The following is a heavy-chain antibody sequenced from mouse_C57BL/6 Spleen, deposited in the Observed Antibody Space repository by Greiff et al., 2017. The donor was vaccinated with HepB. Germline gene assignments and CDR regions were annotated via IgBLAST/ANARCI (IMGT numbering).Heavy chain of an antibody. CDR1: GFTFSDYY. D-gene: IGHD1-1*01. V-gene: IGHV5-16*01. CDR3: ARGPVLADWYFDV. Sequence: EVKLMESEGGLVQPGSSMKLSCTASGFTFSDYYMAWVRQVPEKGLEWVANINYDGSSTYYLDSLKSRFIISRDNAKNILYLQMSSLKSEDTATYYCARGPVLADWYFDVWGTGTTVTVSS. J-gene: IGHJ1*03. CDR2: INYDGSST.